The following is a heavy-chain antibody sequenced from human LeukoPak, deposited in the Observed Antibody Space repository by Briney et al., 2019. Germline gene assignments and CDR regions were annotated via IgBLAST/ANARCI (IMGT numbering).Heavy chain of an antibody. D-gene: IGHD4-23*01. J-gene: IGHJ4*02. CDR2: IYSDGTI. V-gene: IGHV3-66*01. CDR3: ARGVYGGTAGY. CDR1: GFTVSSNY. Sequence: GGSLRLSCAASGFTVSSNYMSWVRQTPGKGLEWVSVIYSDGTIYYADSVKGRFTISRDNSKNTLYLQMNSLRAEDTAVYYCARGVYGGTAGYWGQGTLVTVSS.